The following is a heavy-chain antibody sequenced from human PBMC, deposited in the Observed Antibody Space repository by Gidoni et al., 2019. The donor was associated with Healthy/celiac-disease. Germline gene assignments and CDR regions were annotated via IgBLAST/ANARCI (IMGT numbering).Heavy chain of an antibody. Sequence: EVQLVESGGGVVQPGGSMRLSCAASGFTFSSYEMNWVRQAPGKGLEWVSYIRSSGSTIYYADSVKGRFTISRDNAKNSLYLQMNSLRAEDTAVYYCASQGANTFDYWGQGTLVTVSS. CDR3: ASQGANTFDY. J-gene: IGHJ4*02. CDR1: GFTFSSYE. CDR2: IRSSGSTI. V-gene: IGHV3-48*03.